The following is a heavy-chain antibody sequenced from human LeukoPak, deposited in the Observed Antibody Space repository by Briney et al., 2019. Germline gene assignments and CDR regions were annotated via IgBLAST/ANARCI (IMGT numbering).Heavy chain of an antibody. CDR1: GGSFSGYY. CDR3: ARHKGVRYFDWLLPYYFDY. J-gene: IGHJ4*02. D-gene: IGHD3-9*01. CDR2: INHSGST. Sequence: KPSETLSLTCAVYGGSFSGYYWSWIRQPPGKGLEWIGEINHSGSTNYNPSLKSRVTISVDTSKNQFSLKLSSVTAADTAVYYCARHKGVRYFDWLLPYYFDYWGQGTLVAVSS. V-gene: IGHV4-34*01.